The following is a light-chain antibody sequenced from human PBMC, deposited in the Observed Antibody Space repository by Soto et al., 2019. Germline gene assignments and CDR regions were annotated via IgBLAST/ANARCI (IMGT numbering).Light chain of an antibody. CDR1: QSVSSY. CDR2: DVS. Sequence: EIMLTQSPATLSLSPGERATLSCRASQSVSSYLAWYQQKPGQSPRLLIYDVSIRATGAPARFSATGSETDFTLTISGLQSEDSAVYFCQQYNNWPFSFGQGTRLEN. J-gene: IGKJ5*01. V-gene: IGKV3-11*01. CDR3: QQYNNWPFS.